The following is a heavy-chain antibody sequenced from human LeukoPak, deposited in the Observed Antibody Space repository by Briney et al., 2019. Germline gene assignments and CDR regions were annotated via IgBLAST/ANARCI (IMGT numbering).Heavy chain of an antibody. J-gene: IGHJ4*02. CDR2: IKQDGSEK. CDR3: TRIAAAGFDC. V-gene: IGHV3-7*01. Sequence: GGSLRLSCAASGFTFSSYWMSWVRQAPGKGLEWVANIKQDGSEKYYVDSVKGRFAVSRDNAKNSLYLQMNSLRAEDTAVYYCTRIAAAGFDCWGQGTLVTVSS. D-gene: IGHD6-13*01. CDR1: GFTFSSYW.